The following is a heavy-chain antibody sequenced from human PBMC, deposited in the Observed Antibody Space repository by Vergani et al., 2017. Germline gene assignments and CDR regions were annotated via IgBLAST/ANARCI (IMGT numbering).Heavy chain of an antibody. CDR2: INPSGGST. Sequence: QVQLVQSGAEVKKPGASVKVSCKASGYTFTSYGISWVRQAPGQGLEWMGIINPSGGSTSYAQKFQGRVTMTRDTSTSTVYMELSSLRSEDTAVYYCARESQNPDAFDIWGQGTMVTVSS. CDR1: GYTFTSYG. CDR3: ARESQNPDAFDI. V-gene: IGHV1-46*01. J-gene: IGHJ3*02.